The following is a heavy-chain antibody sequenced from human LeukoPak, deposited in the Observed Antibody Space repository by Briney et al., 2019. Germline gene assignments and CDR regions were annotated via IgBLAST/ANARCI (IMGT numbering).Heavy chain of an antibody. Sequence: ASVKVSCKVSGYTLTELSMHWVRQAPGKGLEWMGGFDPEDGETIYAQKFQGRVTMTEDTSTDTAYMELRSLRSDDTAVHYCARVIAAAGKTKRYYYYYMDVWGKGTTVTVSS. CDR3: ARVIAAAGKTKRYYYYYMDV. CDR2: FDPEDGET. J-gene: IGHJ6*03. CDR1: GYTLTELS. D-gene: IGHD6-13*01. V-gene: IGHV1-24*01.